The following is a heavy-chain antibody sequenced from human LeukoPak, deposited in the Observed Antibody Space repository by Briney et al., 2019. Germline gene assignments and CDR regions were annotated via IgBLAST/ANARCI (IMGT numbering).Heavy chain of an antibody. D-gene: IGHD2-2*03. CDR1: GFTFRSYW. Sequence: PGGSLRLSCAASGFTFRSYWMTWVRQAPGKGLEWVANIKQDGSEKYYVDSVKGRFTISRDNAKNTLYLQMTSLRAEDTALYYCAREMDYYDNWGQGTLVTASS. CDR3: AREMDYYDN. CDR2: IKQDGSEK. V-gene: IGHV3-7*01. J-gene: IGHJ4*02.